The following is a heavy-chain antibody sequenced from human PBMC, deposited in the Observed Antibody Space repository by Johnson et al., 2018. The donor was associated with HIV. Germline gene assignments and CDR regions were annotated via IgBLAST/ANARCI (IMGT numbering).Heavy chain of an antibody. J-gene: IGHJ3*02. Sequence: QVQLVESGGGVVQPARSLRLSCTASGFTFSNFVMHWVRQAPGKGLEWVAAMSFDGTNKYYTDSVRGRFIISRDNSRNTLYLQMSSLRVEDTAVYYCATRDPTYRPGAFDIWGQGTTVTVSS. CDR2: MSFDGTNK. V-gene: IGHV3-30-3*01. D-gene: IGHD1-14*01. CDR1: GFTFSNFV. CDR3: ATRDPTYRPGAFDI.